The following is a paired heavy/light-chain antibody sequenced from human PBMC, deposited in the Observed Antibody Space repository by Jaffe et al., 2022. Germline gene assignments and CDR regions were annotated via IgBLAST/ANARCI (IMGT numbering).Light chain of an antibody. J-gene: IGKJ2*01. V-gene: IGKV3-20*01. CDR2: GAS. CDR1: QSVSSSY. Sequence: EIVLTQSPGTLSLSPGERATLSCRASQSVSSSYLAWYQQKPGQAPRLLIYGASTRATGIPDSFSGSGSGTDFTLTINRLEPEDFAVYYCQHYGGSPFTFGQGTKLEIK. CDR3: QHYGGSPFT.
Heavy chain of an antibody. CDR2: LSGTGST. CDR3: AKFGVGSNCNSMICYGYFDY. CDR1: GFTFSRYA. V-gene: IGHV3-23*01. J-gene: IGHJ4*02. D-gene: IGHD2-2*01. Sequence: EVQLLESGGGLVQPGGSLRLSCAASGFTFSRYAMNWVRQAPGKGLEWVSTLSGTGSTYYADSVKGRFIISRDNSKNTLYLQMNSLRAEDTAIYYCAKFGVGSNCNSMICYGYFDYWGQGTLVTVSS.